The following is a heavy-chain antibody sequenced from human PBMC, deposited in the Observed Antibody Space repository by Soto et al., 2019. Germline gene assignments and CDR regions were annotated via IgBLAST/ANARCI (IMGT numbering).Heavy chain of an antibody. J-gene: IGHJ4*02. Sequence: QVQLQESGPGLVKPSQTLSLTCTVSGGSISSGGYYWSWIRQHPGKGLEWIGYIYYSGSTYYNPSLKSRATISVDTAKNQFSLKLSSVTAADTAVYYCARGHSGYDWGYFDYWGQGTLVTVSS. CDR3: ARGHSGYDWGYFDY. CDR1: GGSISSGGYY. CDR2: IYYSGST. V-gene: IGHV4-31*03. D-gene: IGHD5-12*01.